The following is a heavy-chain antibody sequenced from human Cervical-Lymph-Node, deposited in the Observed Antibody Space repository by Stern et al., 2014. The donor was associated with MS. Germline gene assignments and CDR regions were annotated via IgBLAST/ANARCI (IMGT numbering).Heavy chain of an antibody. V-gene: IGHV2-5*02. D-gene: IGHD3-16*02. CDR1: GSRPALPEG. CDR3: AHSFGGTIVFDY. Sequence: QIPLKSLVLPLGKPPQPPTLPSPSLGSRPALPEGRVAGTLRPPEKPLNGLALIYWDDDKRYNPSLKSRLNITKDTSKDQVVFTMTNVDHVDTATYYCAHSFGGTIVFDYWGQGTLVTVSS. J-gene: IGHJ4*02. CDR2: IYWDDDK.